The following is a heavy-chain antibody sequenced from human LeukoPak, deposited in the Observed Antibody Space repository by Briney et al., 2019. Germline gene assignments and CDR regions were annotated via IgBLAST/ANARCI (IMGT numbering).Heavy chain of an antibody. D-gene: IGHD5-12*01. CDR3: AKGGGYAPLDY. CDR2: INGDGSDT. V-gene: IGHV3-23*01. Sequence: GGSLRLSCAASGFTFSSSAMTWVRHTPGKGLDWVSAINGDGSDTIYTDSVKDRFTVSRDNSKNTLYLQMQSLRAEDTAVYYCAKGGGYAPLDYWGQGTLVSVSS. J-gene: IGHJ4*02. CDR1: GFTFSSSA.